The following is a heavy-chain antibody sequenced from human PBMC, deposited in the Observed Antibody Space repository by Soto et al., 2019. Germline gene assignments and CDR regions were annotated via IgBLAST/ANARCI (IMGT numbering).Heavy chain of an antibody. CDR1: GGSISSGGYY. CDR2: IYYSGST. J-gene: IGHJ4*02. V-gene: IGHV4-31*03. D-gene: IGHD3-10*01. CDR3: ARTRAYYGSGSYYNGPLDY. Sequence: QVQLQESGPGLVKPSQTLSLTCTVSGGSISSGGYYWSWIRQHPGKGLEWIGYIYYSGSTYYNPCLKSRVTISVDTSKNQFSLKLSSVTAADTAVYYCARTRAYYGSGSYYNGPLDYWGQGTLVTVSS.